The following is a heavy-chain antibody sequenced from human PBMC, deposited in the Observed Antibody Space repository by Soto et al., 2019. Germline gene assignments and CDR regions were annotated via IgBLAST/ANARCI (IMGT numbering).Heavy chain of an antibody. CDR2: TYYKSKWNN. CDR1: GDSVSSNSAG. J-gene: IGHJ6*02. CDR3: TGITCFRGMDV. V-gene: IGHV6-1*01. D-gene: IGHD3-10*01. Sequence: SQTLSLTCVISGDSVSSNSAGWNWIRQSPSRGLEWLGRTYYKSKWNNDYALSVKSQITINPDTYKNQCSLHLSSVTTEDRAVYYCTGITCFRGMDVWGQGTLVTVSS.